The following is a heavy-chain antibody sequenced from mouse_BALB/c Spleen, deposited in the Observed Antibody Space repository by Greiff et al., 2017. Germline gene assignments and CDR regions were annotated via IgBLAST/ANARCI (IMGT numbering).Heavy chain of an antibody. V-gene: IGHV1-67*01. Sequence: VQLQQSGPELVRPGVSVKISCKGSGYTFTDYAMHWVKQSHAKSLEWIGVISTYYGNTNYNQKFKGKATMTVDKSSSTAYMELARLTSEDSAIYYCARGDYGYDYWGQGTTLTVSS. CDR1: GYTFTDYA. J-gene: IGHJ2*01. CDR2: ISTYYGNT. CDR3: ARGDYGYDY. D-gene: IGHD1-2*01.